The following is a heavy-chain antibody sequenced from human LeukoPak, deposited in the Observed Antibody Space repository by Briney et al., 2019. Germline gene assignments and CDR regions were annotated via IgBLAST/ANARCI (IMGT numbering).Heavy chain of an antibody. D-gene: IGHD5-18*01. CDR1: GFTFSNYA. CDR2: ISGSGGST. J-gene: IGHJ4*02. CDR3: TKGTIWLPFDY. Sequence: GGSLRLSCAASGFTFSNYAMSWARQAPGKGLEWVSAISGSGGSTYYADSVKGRFTISRDNSKNTLYLQMNSLRAEDTAVYYCTKGTIWLPFDYWGQGTLVTVSS. V-gene: IGHV3-23*01.